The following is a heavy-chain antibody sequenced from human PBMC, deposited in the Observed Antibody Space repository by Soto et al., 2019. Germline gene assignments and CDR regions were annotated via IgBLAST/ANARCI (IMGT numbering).Heavy chain of an antibody. J-gene: IGHJ4*02. Sequence: LRLSCVASGFSFSTYWMSWVRQVPGTGLEWVANIKADGSETHYVDSVRGRFTISRDNAKTSLYLQVNSLRAEDTAVYYCAKGGHIDFCGQGTLVTVSS. CDR2: IKADGSET. D-gene: IGHD3-16*01. CDR1: GFSFSTYW. V-gene: IGHV3-7*03. CDR3: AKGGHIDF.